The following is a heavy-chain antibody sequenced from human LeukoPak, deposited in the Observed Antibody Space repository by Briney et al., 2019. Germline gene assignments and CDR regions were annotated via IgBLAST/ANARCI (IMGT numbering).Heavy chain of an antibody. CDR1: GFTFSSYA. CDR3: AKDPGDYGDPLDAFDI. CDR2: TSGSGGST. D-gene: IGHD4-17*01. V-gene: IGHV3-23*01. J-gene: IGHJ3*02. Sequence: GGSLRLSCAASGFTFSSYAMSWVRQAPGKGLEWVSATSGSGGSTYYADSVKGLFTISRDNSKNTLYLQMNSLRAEATAVYYCAKDPGDYGDPLDAFDIWGQGTMVTVSS.